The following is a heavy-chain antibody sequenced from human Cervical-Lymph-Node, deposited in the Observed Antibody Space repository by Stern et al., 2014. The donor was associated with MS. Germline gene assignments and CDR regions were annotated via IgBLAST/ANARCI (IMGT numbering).Heavy chain of an antibody. V-gene: IGHV4-59*01. Sequence: QVQLQESGPGLVKPSETLSLTCTVSGVSITGYFWSWIRQPPGKGLEWIGYIYHSLRPHYNPSLKSRLTLSSDTSKNQISLKLTSVTAADTAVYYCVRSGDYSSSPAGFGYWGQGTQVTVSS. CDR2: IYHSLRP. CDR1: GVSITGYF. CDR3: VRSGDYSSSPAGFGY. J-gene: IGHJ4*02. D-gene: IGHD6-6*01.